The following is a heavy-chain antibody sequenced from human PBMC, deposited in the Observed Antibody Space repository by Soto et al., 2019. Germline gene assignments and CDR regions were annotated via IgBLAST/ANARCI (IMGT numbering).Heavy chain of an antibody. CDR1: GFTFSDYY. Sequence: QVQLVESGGGLVKPGGSLRLSCAASGFTFSDYYMSWIRQAPGKGLEWVSYISSSCSTIYYADSVKGRFTISRDNAKNSLYLRMNSLRAEDTAVYYCARDDTYCSGGSCYPGNPFDYWGQGTLVTVSS. V-gene: IGHV3-11*01. CDR2: ISSSCSTI. J-gene: IGHJ4*02. CDR3: ARDDTYCSGGSCYPGNPFDY. D-gene: IGHD2-15*01.